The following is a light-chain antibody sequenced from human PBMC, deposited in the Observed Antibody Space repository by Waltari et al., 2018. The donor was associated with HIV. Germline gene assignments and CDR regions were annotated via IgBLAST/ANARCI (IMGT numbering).Light chain of an antibody. Sequence: SALIQPASVSGSPGQSVTISCPRTGTDIGNYVAWYQQFAGKAPQLILFKVNSRPSGVSFRFSGFKSGDTASLTISGLQPEHEATYYCTSLGDTNSILFGGGTLLTVL. CDR2: KVN. V-gene: IGLV2-14*01. J-gene: IGLJ2*01. CDR3: TSLGDTNSIL. CDR1: GTDIGNY.